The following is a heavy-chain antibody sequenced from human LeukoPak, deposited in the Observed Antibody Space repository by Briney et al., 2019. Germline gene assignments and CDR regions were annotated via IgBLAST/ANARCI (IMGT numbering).Heavy chain of an antibody. CDR3: AREGDYSNLFDY. CDR1: GGSISSSSYY. V-gene: IGHV4-39*07. D-gene: IGHD4-11*01. Sequence: SETLSLTCTVSGGSISSSSYYWGWIRQPPGKGLEWIGSIYYSGSTYYNPSLKSRVTISVDTSKNQFSLKLSSVTAADTAVYYCAREGDYSNLFDYWGQGTLVTVSS. CDR2: IYYSGST. J-gene: IGHJ4*02.